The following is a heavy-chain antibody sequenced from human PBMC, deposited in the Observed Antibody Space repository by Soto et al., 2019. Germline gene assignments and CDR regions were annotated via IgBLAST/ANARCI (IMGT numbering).Heavy chain of an antibody. CDR3: SRGDYCSSTRWYLLGY. V-gene: IGHV1-69*06. CDR2: IIPNFGTA. CDR1: GGTFSSYA. J-gene: IGHJ4*02. D-gene: IGHD2-2*01. Sequence: QVQLVQSGAEVLKPGSSVKVSCKASGGTFSSYAISWLRQAPGQGLEWMGGIIPNFGTANYAQKIQGRVKITADKSTSTADMDLSSLRSEDTAVYYCSRGDYCSSTRWYLLGYWGQGTLVTVSS.